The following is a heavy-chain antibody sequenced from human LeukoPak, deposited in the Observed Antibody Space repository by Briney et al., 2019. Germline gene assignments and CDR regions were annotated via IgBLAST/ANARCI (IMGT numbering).Heavy chain of an antibody. J-gene: IGHJ3*02. CDR3: ARLIAVAGTGYDAFDI. D-gene: IGHD6-19*01. Sequence: PSETLSLTCTVSGGSISSYYWSWIRQPPGKGLEWIGYIYNSGSTNYNPSLKSRVTISVDTSKNQFSLKLSSVTAADTAVYCCARLIAVAGTGYDAFDIWGQGTMVTVSS. CDR1: GGSISSYY. V-gene: IGHV4-59*08. CDR2: IYNSGST.